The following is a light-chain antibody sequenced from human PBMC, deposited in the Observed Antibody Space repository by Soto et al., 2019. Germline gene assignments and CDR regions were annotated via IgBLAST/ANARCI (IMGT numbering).Light chain of an antibody. V-gene: IGKV3-11*01. CDR3: QQRSNWPRT. CDR1: QSVSSY. J-gene: IGKJ1*01. CDR2: DAS. Sequence: EIVLTQSPATLSLSPGESATLSYRASQSVSSYLAWYQQKPGQAPRLLIYDASNRATGIPARFSGSGSGTDFTLTISSLEPEDFAVYYCQQRSNWPRTFGQGTKVDIK.